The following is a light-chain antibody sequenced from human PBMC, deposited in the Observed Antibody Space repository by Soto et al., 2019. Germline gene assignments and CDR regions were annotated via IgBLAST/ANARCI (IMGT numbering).Light chain of an antibody. J-gene: IGKJ1*01. V-gene: IGKV1-27*01. Sequence: DIQMAQSPSSLSASVGDRVTITCRSSQGISNFLAWYQQKPGKVPKVLIYAASTLQSGVPSRLSGSRSGTDFTLTISSLQPEDVATYYCQKHNSAPWTFGQGTKVEIK. CDR2: AAS. CDR3: QKHNSAPWT. CDR1: QGISNF.